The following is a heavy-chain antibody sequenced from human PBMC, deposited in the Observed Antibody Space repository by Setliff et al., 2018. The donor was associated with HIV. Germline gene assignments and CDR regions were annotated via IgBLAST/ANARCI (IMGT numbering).Heavy chain of an antibody. D-gene: IGHD2-2*01. CDR1: GFTFSTYG. V-gene: IGHV3-30*18. CDR3: AKARSEYQLMPWYYYMDV. Sequence: GGSLRLSCAASGFTFSTYGMHWVRQAPGKGLEWVALISDDGSNKYYVDSVKGRFTISRDNSKNTLYLQMNSLRAEDTAVYYCAKARSEYQLMPWYYYMDVWGQGTTVTVSS. J-gene: IGHJ6*03. CDR2: ISDDGSNK.